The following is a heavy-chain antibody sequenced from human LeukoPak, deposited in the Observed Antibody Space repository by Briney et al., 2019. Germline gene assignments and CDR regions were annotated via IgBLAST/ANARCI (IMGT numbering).Heavy chain of an antibody. V-gene: IGHV1-2*02. CDR3: ARVSANHYCSGRYQRQPDPDF. CDR2: INPNSGGT. CDR1: GYTFTGYY. D-gene: IGHD3-10*01. J-gene: IGHJ4*02. Sequence: ASVKVSCKASGYTFTGYYMHWVRQAPGQGLEWMGWINPNSGGTNYAQKFQGRVTMTRDTSISTAYMELSRLRSDDTAVYYCARVSANHYCSGRYQRQPDPDFWGQRPLVSVFS.